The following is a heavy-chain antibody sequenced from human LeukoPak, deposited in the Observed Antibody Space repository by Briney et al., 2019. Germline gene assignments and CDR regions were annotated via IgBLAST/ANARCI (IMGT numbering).Heavy chain of an antibody. CDR1: GFTFINYA. J-gene: IGHJ4*02. Sequence: QPGGSLRLSCAASGFTFINYAMTWVRQAPGGGLGWVSSISGGGDRTYYADSVKGRFTISRDNSKNTLYLQMSSLRAEDTAVYYCANGGYCTNTSCYWGQGTLVTVSS. D-gene: IGHD2-8*01. CDR3: ANGGYCTNTSCY. V-gene: IGHV3-23*01. CDR2: ISGGGDRT.